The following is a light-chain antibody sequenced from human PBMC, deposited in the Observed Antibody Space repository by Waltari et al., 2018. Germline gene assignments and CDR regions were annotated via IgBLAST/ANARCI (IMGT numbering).Light chain of an antibody. CDR2: RDN. J-gene: IGLJ2*01. CDR3: AAWDDVLSGVV. V-gene: IGLV1-47*01. CDR1: SSTIGSNH. Sequence: QPVLIQPPSASGTPGQRVTISCSGSSSTIGSNHASGYQQVPGTAPKLLMYRDNWRPSGVPDRFSGSKSGTSASLAISGVRSEDEADYHCAAWDDVLSGVVFGGGTKLIVL.